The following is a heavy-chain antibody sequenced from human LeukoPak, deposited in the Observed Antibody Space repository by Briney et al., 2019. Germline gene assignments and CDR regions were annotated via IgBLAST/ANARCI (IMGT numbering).Heavy chain of an antibody. CDR1: GVTFTAYY. Sequence: ASLRVSCTPSGVTFTAYYIRWVRQAPGQGLEWMGVVNPSGGGTTYAQKFQGRVTMTRDTSKTKVYMDLSTLRSDDTAVYYCARVALSPGGYNYFDYWGQGTLVTVSS. V-gene: IGHV1-46*01. J-gene: IGHJ4*02. CDR3: ARVALSPGGYNYFDY. CDR2: VNPSGGGT. D-gene: IGHD3-22*01.